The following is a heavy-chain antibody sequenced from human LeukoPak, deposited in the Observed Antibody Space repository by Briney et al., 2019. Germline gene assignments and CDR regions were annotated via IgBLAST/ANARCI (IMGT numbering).Heavy chain of an antibody. V-gene: IGHV3-33*08. CDR3: ASTGRGYYDSIDY. CDR1: GFTFSGSG. J-gene: IGHJ4*02. Sequence: PGRSLRLSCAASGFTFSGSGMHWVRQAPGKGLEWVALIWSDGSNKYYADSVKGRFTISRDNSNNTLYLQMNSLRAEDTALYYCASTGRGYYDSIDYWGQGTLVTVSS. D-gene: IGHD3-22*01. CDR2: IWSDGSNK.